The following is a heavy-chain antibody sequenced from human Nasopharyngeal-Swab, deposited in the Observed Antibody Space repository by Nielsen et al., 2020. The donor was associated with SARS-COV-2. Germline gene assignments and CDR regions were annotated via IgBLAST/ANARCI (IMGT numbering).Heavy chain of an antibody. D-gene: IGHD4-17*01. CDR3: VRVLPYGDYREPFDY. CDR2: ISAYNGNT. J-gene: IGHJ4*02. Sequence: ASVKVSCKASGYTFTSYGISWVRQAPGQGLEWMGWISAYNGNTNYAQKLQGRVTMTTDTSTSTAYMELRSLRSDDTAVYYCVRVLPYGDYREPFDYWGQGTLVTVSS. CDR1: GYTFTSYG. V-gene: IGHV1-18*01.